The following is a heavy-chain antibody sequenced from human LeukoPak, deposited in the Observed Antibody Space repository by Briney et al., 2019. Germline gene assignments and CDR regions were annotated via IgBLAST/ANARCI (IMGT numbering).Heavy chain of an antibody. D-gene: IGHD3-3*01. V-gene: IGHV4-59*01. Sequence: SETLPLTCTVSGAATSTYFWSWIRQSPGKGLEWIGYIYSSGSTKYNPSLKSRVTISVDASKNQFALTLRSLTAADTAVYYCARDFWSGSVGFDPWGQGTLVTVSS. CDR3: ARDFWSGSVGFDP. CDR1: GAATSTYF. J-gene: IGHJ5*02. CDR2: IYSSGST.